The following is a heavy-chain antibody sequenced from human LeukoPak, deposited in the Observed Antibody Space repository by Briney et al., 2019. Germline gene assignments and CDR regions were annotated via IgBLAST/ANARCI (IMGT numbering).Heavy chain of an antibody. CDR1: GGSISSYY. Sequence: PSETLSLTCTVSGGSISSYYWNWIRQPPGKGLEWIGYIYSSGSTVYNPSLRSRVTISVDTSESQFSLNLTSVTAADTAVYYCARRPYPYYFDNWGQGALVTVSS. J-gene: IGHJ4*02. CDR3: ARRPYPYYFDN. CDR2: IYSSGST. V-gene: IGHV4-59*08. D-gene: IGHD3-16*01.